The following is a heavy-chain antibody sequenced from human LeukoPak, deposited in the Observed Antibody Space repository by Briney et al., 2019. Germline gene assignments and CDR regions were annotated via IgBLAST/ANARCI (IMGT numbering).Heavy chain of an antibody. J-gene: IGHJ5*02. V-gene: IGHV3-48*02. CDR1: GFTFSSYS. CDR2: ISSSSSTI. Sequence: PGGSLRLSCAASGFTFSSYSMNWVRQAPGKGLEWVSYISSSSSTIYYADSVKGRFTISRDNAKNSLYLQMNSLRDEDTAVYYCAREVVGATPNWFDPWSQGTLVTVSS. CDR3: AREVVGATPNWFDP. D-gene: IGHD1-26*01.